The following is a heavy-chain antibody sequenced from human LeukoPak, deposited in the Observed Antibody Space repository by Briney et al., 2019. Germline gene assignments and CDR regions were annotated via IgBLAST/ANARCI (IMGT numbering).Heavy chain of an antibody. D-gene: IGHD2-2*01. J-gene: IGHJ4*02. Sequence: SETLSLTCTVSGGSINSSSNQWGWLHQPPGKGLEWIGSISYSGNTYYKPSLKSRVTVSVDTSKKQFSLKPSSVTAADTAVYFCAKIPIVIVPAYFDSWGQGTLVTVSS. CDR1: GGSINSSSNQ. CDR2: ISYSGNT. V-gene: IGHV4-39*01. CDR3: AKIPIVIVPAYFDS.